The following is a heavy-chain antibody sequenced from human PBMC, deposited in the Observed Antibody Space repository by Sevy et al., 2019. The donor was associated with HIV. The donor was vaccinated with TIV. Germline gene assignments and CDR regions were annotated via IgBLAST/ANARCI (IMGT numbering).Heavy chain of an antibody. Sequence: GGSLRLSCAASGLTFTSAWMAWVRQAPGKELEWVGRIRSNTDGGTTDYAAPLKGRFTISRDDSKNTLYLQMNILKSADSAVYYCTTDREYGDFKGGFDYWGQGTLVTVSS. J-gene: IGHJ4*02. CDR2: IRSNTDGGTT. D-gene: IGHD4-17*01. V-gene: IGHV3-15*01. CDR1: GLTFTSAW. CDR3: TTDREYGDFKGGFDY.